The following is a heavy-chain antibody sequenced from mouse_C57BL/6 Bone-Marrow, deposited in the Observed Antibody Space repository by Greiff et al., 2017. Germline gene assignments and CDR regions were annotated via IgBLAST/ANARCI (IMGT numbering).Heavy chain of an antibody. CDR2: IRNKANGYTT. CDR3: ARYSPITTVVHWYFDV. D-gene: IGHD1-1*01. J-gene: IGHJ1*03. CDR1: GFTFTDYY. V-gene: IGHV7-3*01. Sequence: EVKLVESGGGLVQPGGSLSLSCAASGFTFTDYYMSWVRQPPGKALEWLGFIRNKANGYTTEYSASVKVRFTISIDNSQSILYLQMNALRAEDSATYYWARYSPITTVVHWYFDVWGTGTTVTVSS.